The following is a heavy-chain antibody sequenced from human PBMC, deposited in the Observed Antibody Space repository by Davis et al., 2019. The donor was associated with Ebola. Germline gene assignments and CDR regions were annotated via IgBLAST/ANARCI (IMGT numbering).Heavy chain of an antibody. Sequence: ASVKVSCKASGYTFTSYAMHWVRQAPGQRLEWMGWVSAYNGNTNYAQKLQGKVTMTTDTSTSTAYMELRSLRSDDTAVYYCARKQQLVRGDAFDIWGQGTMVTVSS. V-gene: IGHV1-18*01. CDR3: ARKQQLVRGDAFDI. CDR2: VSAYNGNT. J-gene: IGHJ3*02. CDR1: GYTFTSYA. D-gene: IGHD6-13*01.